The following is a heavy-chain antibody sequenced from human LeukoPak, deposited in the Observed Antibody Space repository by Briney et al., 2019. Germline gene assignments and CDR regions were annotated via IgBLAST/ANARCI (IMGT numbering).Heavy chain of an antibody. Sequence: ASVKVSCKVSGYTLTELSMHWVRQAPGKGLEWMGGFDPEDGETIYAQKFQGRVTMTEDTSTDTAYMELSSLRSEDTAVYYCARVMSGSYWDDAFDIWGQGTMVTVSS. CDR2: FDPEDGET. J-gene: IGHJ3*02. CDR1: GYTLTELS. V-gene: IGHV1-24*01. D-gene: IGHD1-26*01. CDR3: ARVMSGSYWDDAFDI.